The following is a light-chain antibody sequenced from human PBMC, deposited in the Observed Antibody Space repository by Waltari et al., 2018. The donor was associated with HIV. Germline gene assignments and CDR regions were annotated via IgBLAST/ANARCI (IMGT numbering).Light chain of an antibody. V-gene: IGLV3-25*03. J-gene: IGLJ1*01. CDR1: ALPKQY. Sequence: SYELTQPPSVSVSPGQTARITCSGDALPKQYAYWYQQKPGQAPVLVIYKDSERPSGITERFAGSSSGTTVTLTISGVQAEDEADYYCQSADSSGTLGVFGTGTKVTVL. CDR2: KDS. CDR3: QSADSSGTLGV.